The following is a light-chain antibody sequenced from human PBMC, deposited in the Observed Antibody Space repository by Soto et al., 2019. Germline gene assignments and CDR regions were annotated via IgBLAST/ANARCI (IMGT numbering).Light chain of an antibody. J-gene: IGLJ2*01. CDR2: DND. CDR3: ATWDRSLSVGV. CDR1: SSNSGNNY. V-gene: IGLV1-51*01. Sequence: QSVLTQPTSVSAAPGQKVTISCSGSSSNSGNNYVFWYQQHPGTAPKLLIYDNDKRPSGIPDRFSGSKSGTSATLGITGLQTGDEADYYCATWDRSLSVGVFGGGTKLTVL.